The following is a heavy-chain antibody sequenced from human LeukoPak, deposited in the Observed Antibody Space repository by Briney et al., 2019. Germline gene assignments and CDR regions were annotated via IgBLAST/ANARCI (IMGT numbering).Heavy chain of an antibody. Sequence: ASVKVSCKASGYTFTSYDINWVRQATGQGLEWMGWMNPNSGNTGYAQKFQGRVTITRNTSISTAYMELSSLRSEDTAVYYCARLVRYFDWLQGYYYYMDVWGKGTTVTVSS. J-gene: IGHJ6*03. CDR1: GYTFTSYD. D-gene: IGHD3-9*01. CDR3: ARLVRYFDWLQGYYYYMDV. V-gene: IGHV1-8*03. CDR2: MNPNSGNT.